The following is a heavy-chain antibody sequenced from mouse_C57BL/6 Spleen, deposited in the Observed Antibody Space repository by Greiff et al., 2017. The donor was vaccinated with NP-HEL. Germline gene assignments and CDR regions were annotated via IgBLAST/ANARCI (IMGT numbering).Heavy chain of an antibody. CDR3: ARNDHYAMDY. D-gene: IGHD2-3*01. CDR1: GYTFTSYW. V-gene: IGHV1-69*01. Sequence: QVQLQQPGAELVMPGSSVHLSCDSSGYTFTSYWMHWVKQRPGQGLEWIGEIDPSDSYTQYNKKFKGKSTLTVDKYSSTTYMQLVSLTAKDSAVYYYARNDHYAMDYWGQGTSVAVSS. CDR2: IDPSDSYT. J-gene: IGHJ4*01.